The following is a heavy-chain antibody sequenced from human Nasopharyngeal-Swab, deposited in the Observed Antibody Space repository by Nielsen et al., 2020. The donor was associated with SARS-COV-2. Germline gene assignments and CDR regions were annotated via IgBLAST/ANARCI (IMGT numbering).Heavy chain of an antibody. CDR1: GFSLTNARMG. CDR3: ARAIFGVVAIDY. Sequence: SGPTLVKPTETLTLTCTVSGFSLTNARMGVSWIRQPPGKALEWLAHIFSNDAKSYSTSLESRLTISKDTSKSQVVLTMTNMDPVDTATYYCARAIFGVVAIDYWGPGTLVTVSS. V-gene: IGHV2-26*01. D-gene: IGHD3-3*01. CDR2: IFSNDAK. J-gene: IGHJ4*02.